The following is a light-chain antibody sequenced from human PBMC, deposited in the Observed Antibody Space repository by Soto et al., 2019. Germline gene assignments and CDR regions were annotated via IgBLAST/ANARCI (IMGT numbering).Light chain of an antibody. V-gene: IGLV2-14*01. CDR1: SSDIGGYNF. CDR2: EVN. J-gene: IGLJ1*01. Sequence: QSVLTQPASVSGSPGQSITISCTGTSSDIGGYNFVSWYQHHPGKAPKLMIYEVNNRPSGVSSRFSGSKSGNTASLTISGLQSEYEAEYYCRSFTGGNPSYAFGTGTKGTGL. CDR3: RSFTGGNPSYA.